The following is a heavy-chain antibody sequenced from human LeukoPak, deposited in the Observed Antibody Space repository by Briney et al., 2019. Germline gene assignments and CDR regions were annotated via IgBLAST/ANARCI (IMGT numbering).Heavy chain of an antibody. J-gene: IGHJ4*02. CDR1: GYTFTSYY. CDR3: ASGSGSYDY. Sequence: ASVKVSCKASGYTFTSYYMHWVRQAPGQGLEWMGIINPSGGSTSYAQKYQGRVTMTRDTSKNQFSLKLSSVTAADTAVYYCASGSGSYDYWGQGTLVTVSS. CDR2: INPSGGST. D-gene: IGHD1-26*01. V-gene: IGHV1-46*01.